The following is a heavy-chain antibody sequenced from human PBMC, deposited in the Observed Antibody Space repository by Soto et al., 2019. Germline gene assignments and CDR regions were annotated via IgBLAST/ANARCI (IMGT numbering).Heavy chain of an antibody. D-gene: IGHD3-22*01. CDR1: GYTFTSYA. Sequence: ASVKVSCKASGYTFTSYAMHWVRQAPGQRLEWMGWINAGNGNTKYSQKFQGRVTITRDTSASTAYMELSSLRSEDTAVYYCARVRWWDYYDSSGYLGDFDYWGQGTLVTLSS. V-gene: IGHV1-3*01. CDR3: ARVRWWDYYDSSGYLGDFDY. CDR2: INAGNGNT. J-gene: IGHJ4*02.